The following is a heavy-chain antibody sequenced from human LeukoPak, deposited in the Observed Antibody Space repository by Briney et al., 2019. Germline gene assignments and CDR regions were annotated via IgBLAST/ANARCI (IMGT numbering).Heavy chain of an antibody. D-gene: IGHD6-13*01. CDR2: INPNSGGT. CDR1: GYTLTGYY. Sequence: ASVKVSCKASGYTLTGYYMHWVRQAPGQGGEWMGWINPNSGGTNYAQKFQGRVTMTRDPSISTAYMELSRLRSDDPAVYYCARDQARYSSSSFAYWGQRTLVTVSS. CDR3: ARDQARYSSSSFAY. J-gene: IGHJ4*02. V-gene: IGHV1-2*02.